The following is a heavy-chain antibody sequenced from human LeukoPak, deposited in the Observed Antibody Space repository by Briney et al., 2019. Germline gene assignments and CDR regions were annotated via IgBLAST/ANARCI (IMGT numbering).Heavy chain of an antibody. Sequence: PGGSLRLSCAASGFTFSSYGMHWVRQAPGKGLEWVAFIRYDGSNKYYADSVKGRFTISRENSKNMLYLQMNSLRAEDTAVYYCAKELRYFDWLSPFDYWGQGTLVTVSS. D-gene: IGHD3-9*01. CDR1: GFTFSSYG. CDR2: IRYDGSNK. CDR3: AKELRYFDWLSPFDY. V-gene: IGHV3-30*02. J-gene: IGHJ4*02.